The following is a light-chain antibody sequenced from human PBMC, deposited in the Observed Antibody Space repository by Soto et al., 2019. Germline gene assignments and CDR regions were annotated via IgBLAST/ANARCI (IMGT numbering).Light chain of an antibody. J-gene: IGLJ1*01. Sequence: QSALTQPASVSVSPGQSSTISCTGSGSDIGAYNYVSWYQQHPGKAPKLLIHGVTRRPSGVSSRFSASKSAYTAFLTISGLQAEDEANYYCSSFTTSYFYVFGPGTKLTVL. CDR1: GSDIGAYNY. V-gene: IGLV2-14*01. CDR3: SSFTTSYFYV. CDR2: GVT.